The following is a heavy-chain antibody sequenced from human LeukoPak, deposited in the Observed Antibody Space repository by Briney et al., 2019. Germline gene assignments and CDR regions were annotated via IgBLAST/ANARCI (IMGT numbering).Heavy chain of an antibody. V-gene: IGHV7-4-1*02. CDR3: ARDKYQLPYEIDY. J-gene: IGHJ4*02. CDR2: INTNTRNP. CDR1: GYTFTNYG. D-gene: IGHD2-2*01. Sequence: WASVKVSCRASGYTFTNYGVNWVRQAPGQGLEWMGWINTNTRNPTYAQGFTGRFVFSLDTSLSTAYLQISSLKAEDTAVYYCARDKYQLPYEIDYWGQGTLDTVSS.